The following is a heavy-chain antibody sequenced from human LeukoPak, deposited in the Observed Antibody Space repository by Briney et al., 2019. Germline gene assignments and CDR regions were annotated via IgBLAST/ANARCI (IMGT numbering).Heavy chain of an antibody. V-gene: IGHV4-61*08. D-gene: IGHD6-19*01. CDR2: IYYSGST. J-gene: IGHJ4*02. CDR3: ARDGSSGWLPHFDY. Sequence: PSQTLSLTCTVSGGSVSSGGYYWSWIRQPPGKGLEWIGYIYYSGSTNYNPSLKSRVTISVDTSKNQFSLKLSSVTAADTAVYYCARDGSSGWLPHFDYWGQGTLVTVSS. CDR1: GGSVSSGGYY.